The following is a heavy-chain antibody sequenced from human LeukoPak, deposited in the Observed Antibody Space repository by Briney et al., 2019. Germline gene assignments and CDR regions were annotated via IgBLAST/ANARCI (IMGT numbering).Heavy chain of an antibody. D-gene: IGHD3-22*01. V-gene: IGHV5-51*01. J-gene: IGHJ3*02. CDR2: IYPGDSDT. Sequence: LGESLKISCKGPGYSFTSYWIGWVRQMPGKGLEWMGIIYPGDSDTRYSPSFQGQVTISADKSISTAYLQWSSLKASDTATYYCARLNYYDSSGYKGGAFDIWGQGTMVTVSS. CDR1: GYSFTSYW. CDR3: ARLNYYDSSGYKGGAFDI.